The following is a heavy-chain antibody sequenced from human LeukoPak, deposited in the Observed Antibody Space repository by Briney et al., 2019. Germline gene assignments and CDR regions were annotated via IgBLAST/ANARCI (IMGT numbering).Heavy chain of an antibody. J-gene: IGHJ6*02. CDR1: GYTFTGYY. CDR3: ARASIYDFWSGYLGPYYGMDV. CDR2: INPNSGGT. D-gene: IGHD3-3*01. V-gene: IGHV1-2*04. Sequence: ASVKVSCKASGYTFTGYYMHWVRQAPGQGLEWMGWINPNSGGTNYAQKFQGWVTMTRDTSISTAYMELSRLRSDDTAVYYCARASIYDFWSGYLGPYYGMDVWGRGTTVTVAS.